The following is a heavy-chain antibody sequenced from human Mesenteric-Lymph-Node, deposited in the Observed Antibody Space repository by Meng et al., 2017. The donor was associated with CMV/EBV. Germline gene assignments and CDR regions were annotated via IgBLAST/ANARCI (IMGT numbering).Heavy chain of an antibody. D-gene: IGHD2-21*01. CDR3: AKVGGDFCFDY. Sequence: GESLKISCAASGFTFTRYTMNWVRQAPGKGLEWVSAISDTGGHAFYADSVKGRFTISRDNSKSTLSLQMDSLRVDDTAVYYCAKVGGDFCFDYWGQGTLVTVSS. CDR2: ISDTGGHA. CDR1: GFTFTRYT. V-gene: IGHV3-23*01. J-gene: IGHJ4*02.